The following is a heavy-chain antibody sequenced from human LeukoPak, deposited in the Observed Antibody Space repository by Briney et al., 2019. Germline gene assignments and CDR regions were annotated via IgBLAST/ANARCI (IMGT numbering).Heavy chain of an antibody. D-gene: IGHD4-23*01. V-gene: IGHV4-4*07. J-gene: IGHJ5*02. CDR1: GGSISSYY. Sequence: PSETLSLTCTVSGGSISSYYWSWIRQPAGKGLEWIGRIYTSGSTNYNPSLKSRVTMSVDTSKNQFSLKLSSVTAADTAVYYCARDVRPTTVVTPSNWFDPWGQGTLVTVSS. CDR3: ARDVRPTTVVTPSNWFDP. CDR2: IYTSGST.